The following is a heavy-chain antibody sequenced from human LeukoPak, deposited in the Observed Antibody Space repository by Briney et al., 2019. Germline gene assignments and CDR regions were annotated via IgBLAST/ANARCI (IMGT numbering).Heavy chain of an antibody. CDR2: INHSGST. D-gene: IGHD2-15*01. CDR3: ARGPPYYSGGSCYPNWFDP. J-gene: IGHJ5*02. Sequence: SETLSLTCAVYGGSFSGYYWSWIRQPPGKGLEWIGEINHSGSTNYNPSLKSRVTISVDTSKNQFSLKLSSVTAADTAVYYCARGPPYYSGGSCYPNWFDPWGQGTLVTVSS. V-gene: IGHV4-34*01. CDR1: GGSFSGYY.